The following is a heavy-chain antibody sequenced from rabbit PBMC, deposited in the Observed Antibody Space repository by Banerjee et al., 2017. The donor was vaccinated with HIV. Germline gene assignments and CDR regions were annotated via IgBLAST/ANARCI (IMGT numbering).Heavy chain of an antibody. D-gene: IGHD4-1*01. V-gene: IGHV1S45*01. CDR2: INTSSGST. J-gene: IGHJ4*01. CDR3: ARDLAGVIGWNFDL. Sequence: QEQLEESGGGLVQPEGSLTLTCKASGVDFSSNTMCWVRQAPGKGLEWIACINTSSGSTVYATWAKGRFTISRTSSTTVALQMTSLTAADTATYFCARDLAGVIGWNFDLWGPGTLVTVS. CDR1: GVDFSSNT.